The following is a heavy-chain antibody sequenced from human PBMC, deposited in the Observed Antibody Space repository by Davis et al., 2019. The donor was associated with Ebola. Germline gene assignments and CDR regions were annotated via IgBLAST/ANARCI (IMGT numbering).Heavy chain of an antibody. CDR2: ICSCGHGR. V-gene: IGHV3-48*02. CDR3: ARDAEDGSGNWFFDF. CDR1: GFTFSSHT. D-gene: IGHD5-24*01. J-gene: IGHJ2*01. Sequence: SLNISCAASGFTFSSHTMNWVRQSPGKGLAWISFICSCGHGRYYADSVRGRFTVSRDNARSSLFLQLNSLRDEDTALYYCARDAEDGSGNWFFDFRGRGALVTVSS.